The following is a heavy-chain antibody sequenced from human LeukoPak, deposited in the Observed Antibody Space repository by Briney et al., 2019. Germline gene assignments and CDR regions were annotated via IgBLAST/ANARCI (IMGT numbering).Heavy chain of an antibody. CDR2: ISGSGGST. J-gene: IGHJ4*02. V-gene: IGHV3-23*01. D-gene: IGHD6-6*01. CDR3: AKDLEYSSSSDFDY. CDR1: GFTFSSYA. Sequence: GGSLRLSCAASGFTFSSYAMSWVRQAPGKGLEWVSAISGSGGSTYYADSVKGRFTISRDNSKNTLYLQLNSLRAEDTAVYYCAKDLEYSSSSDFDYWGQGTLVTVSS.